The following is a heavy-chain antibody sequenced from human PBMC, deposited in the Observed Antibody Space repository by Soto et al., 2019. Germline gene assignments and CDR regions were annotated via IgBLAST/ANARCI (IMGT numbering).Heavy chain of an antibody. CDR2: MNPNSGNT. CDR1: GGTFSSYA. J-gene: IGHJ6*02. CDR3: AREVAYCGGDCYSRRNYYYYYGMDV. D-gene: IGHD2-21*02. V-gene: IGHV1-8*02. Sequence: ASVKVSCKASGGTFSSYAISRVRQATGQGLEWMGWMNPNSGNTGYAQKFQGRVTMTRNTSISTAYMELSSLRSEDTAVYYCAREVAYCGGDCYSRRNYYYYYGMDVWGQGTTVTVSS.